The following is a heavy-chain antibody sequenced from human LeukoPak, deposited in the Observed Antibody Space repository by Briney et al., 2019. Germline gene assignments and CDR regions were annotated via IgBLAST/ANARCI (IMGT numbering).Heavy chain of an antibody. CDR2: ISGSGGST. CDR1: GFTFSSYA. V-gene: IGHV3-23*01. D-gene: IGHD4-17*01. J-gene: IGHJ4*02. Sequence: GGSLRLSCAASGFTFSSYAMSWVRQAPGKGLEWVSAISGSGGSTYYADSVKGRFTISRDNSKNTVFLQMNSLRADDTAVYYCAKHVDYGGNFYFDYWGQGTLVTVSS. CDR3: AKHVDYGGNFYFDY.